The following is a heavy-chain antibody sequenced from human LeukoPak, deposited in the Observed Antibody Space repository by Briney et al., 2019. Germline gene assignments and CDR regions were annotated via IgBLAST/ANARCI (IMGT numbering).Heavy chain of an antibody. CDR3: ARDDPEVALDY. J-gene: IGHJ4*02. CDR1: GYTFTSYY. V-gene: IGHV1-46*01. Sequence: ASVTVSCTASGYTFTSYYMHWVRQAPGQGLEWMGIINPSGGSTSYAQKFQGRVTMTRDTSTSTVYMELSGLRSEDTAVYYCARDDPEVALDYWGQGTLVTVSS. D-gene: IGHD1-14*01. CDR2: INPSGGST.